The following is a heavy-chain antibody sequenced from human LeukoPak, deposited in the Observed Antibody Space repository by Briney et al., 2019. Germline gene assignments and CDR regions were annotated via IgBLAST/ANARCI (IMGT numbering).Heavy chain of an antibody. CDR3: ARWTNFHAFDI. V-gene: IGHV3-30*14. Sequence: GGSLRLSCAASGFTFSSYAMHWVRQAPGKGLEWVAVISYDGSNKYYADSVKGRFTISRDDSKNTVYLQMNSLRAEDTAVYYCARWTNFHAFDIWGQGTLVTVSS. J-gene: IGHJ3*02. CDR2: ISYDGSNK. CDR1: GFTFSSYA. D-gene: IGHD1-1*01.